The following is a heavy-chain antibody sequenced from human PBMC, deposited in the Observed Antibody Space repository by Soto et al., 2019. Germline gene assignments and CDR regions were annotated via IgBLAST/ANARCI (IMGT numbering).Heavy chain of an antibody. CDR3: ANRNAYCSGGSCTDNWFDP. J-gene: IGHJ5*02. D-gene: IGHD2-15*01. Sequence: SETLSLTCAVYGGSFSGYYWSWIRQPPGKGLEWIGEINHSGSTNYNPALKSRVTISVDTSKNQFSLKLSSVTAADTAVYYCANRNAYCSGGSCTDNWFDPWGQGTLVTVSS. CDR1: GGSFSGYY. V-gene: IGHV4-34*01. CDR2: INHSGST.